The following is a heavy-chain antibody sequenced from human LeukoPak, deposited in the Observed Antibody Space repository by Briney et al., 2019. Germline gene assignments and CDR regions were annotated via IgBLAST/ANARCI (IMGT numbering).Heavy chain of an antibody. Sequence: GGSLRLSCTASGFTFSDYWMIWVRQVLGKGLQWVADIKQDGSDRFYVDSVKGRFTISRDNAKNSVYLQMNSLRAEDTAVYYCARLYCGVGICYSYYMDVLGKGTTVTVSS. CDR1: GFTFSDYW. V-gene: IGHV3-7*01. CDR3: ARLYCGVGICYSYYMDV. D-gene: IGHD2-21*01. CDR2: IKQDGSDR. J-gene: IGHJ6*03.